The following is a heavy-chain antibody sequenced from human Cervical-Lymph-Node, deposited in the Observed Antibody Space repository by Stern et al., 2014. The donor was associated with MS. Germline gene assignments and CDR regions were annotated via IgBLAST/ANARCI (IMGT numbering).Heavy chain of an antibody. J-gene: IGHJ5*02. D-gene: IGHD6-19*01. V-gene: IGHV1-18*04. CDR2: LSAYNGNT. CDR1: GYTFTSYG. Sequence: QMQLVQSGAEVKKPGASVKVSCKASGYTFTSYGISWVRQAPGQGLEWMGWLSAYNGNTNYAQKLQGRVTMTTDTSTSTAYMELRSLRSDDTAVYYCARVGSIAVAGKSFDPWGQGTLVTVSS. CDR3: ARVGSIAVAGKSFDP.